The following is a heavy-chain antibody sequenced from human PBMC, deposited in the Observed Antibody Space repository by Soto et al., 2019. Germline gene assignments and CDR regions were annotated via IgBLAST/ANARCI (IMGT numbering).Heavy chain of an antibody. Sequence: PVKVSCKASGATFSSYAISWVRQAPGQGLEWMGGIIPIFGTANYAQKFQGRVTITADESTSTAYMELSSLRSEDTAVYYCARDRSYSADYYYGMDVWGQGTTVTVSS. D-gene: IGHD3-10*01. CDR3: ARDRSYSADYYYGMDV. CDR1: GATFSSYA. CDR2: IIPIFGTA. V-gene: IGHV1-69*13. J-gene: IGHJ6*02.